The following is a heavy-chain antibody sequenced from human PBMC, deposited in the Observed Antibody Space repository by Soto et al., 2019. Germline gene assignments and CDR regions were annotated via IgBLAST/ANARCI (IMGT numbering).Heavy chain of an antibody. CDR2: INAGNGNT. V-gene: IGHV1-3*01. D-gene: IGHD3-3*01. J-gene: IGHJ4*02. Sequence: ASVKVSCKASGYTFTSYAMHWVRQAPGQRLEWMGWINAGNGNTKYSQKFQGRVTITRDTSASTAYMELSSLRSEDTAVYYCARRLSTFGVGPYYFDYWGQGTLVTVSS. CDR3: ARRLSTFGVGPYYFDY. CDR1: GYTFTSYA.